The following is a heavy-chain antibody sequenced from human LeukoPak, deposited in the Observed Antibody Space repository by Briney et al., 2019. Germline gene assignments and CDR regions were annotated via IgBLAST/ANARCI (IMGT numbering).Heavy chain of an antibody. CDR2: XXXXDSYT. CDR1: GYSFTSYW. V-gene: IGHV5-10-1*01. J-gene: IGHJ4*02. D-gene: IGHD3-10*01. Sequence: GESLKISCKGSGYSFTSYWISWVRQMPGKGLXXXXXXXXXDSYTNYSPSFQGHVTISADKSISTAYLQWSSLKASDTAMYYCARTDYYGSGSYYTEFDYWGQGTLVTVSS. CDR3: ARTDYYGSGSYYTEFDY.